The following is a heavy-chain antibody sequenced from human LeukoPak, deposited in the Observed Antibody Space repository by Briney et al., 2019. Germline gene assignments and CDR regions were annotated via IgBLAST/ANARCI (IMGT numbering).Heavy chain of an antibody. V-gene: IGHV4-34*01. Sequence: SETLSLTCAVYGGSFSGYYWSWVRQPPGEGLEWIGEINHSGITNNNPSLKSRVTISVDTSKNQFSLKLSSVTAADTAVYYCARPNFLYTYAYGYWGQGTLVTAPS. D-gene: IGHD3-16*01. J-gene: IGHJ1*01. CDR1: GGSFSGYY. CDR3: ARPNFLYTYAYGY. CDR2: INHSGIT.